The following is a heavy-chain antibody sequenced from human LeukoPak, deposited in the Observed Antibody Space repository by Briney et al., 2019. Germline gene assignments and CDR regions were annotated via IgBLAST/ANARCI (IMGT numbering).Heavy chain of an antibody. CDR3: ASLNSSGWYRNYYYYYGMDV. D-gene: IGHD6-19*01. CDR2: IYYSGST. CDR1: GGSISSSSYY. V-gene: IGHV4-39*01. Sequence: SETQSLTCTVSGGSISSSSYYWGWIRQPPGKGLEWIGSIYYSGSTYYNPSLKSRVTISVDTSKNQFSLKLSSVTAADTAVYYCASLNSSGWYRNYYYYYGMDVWGQGTTVTVSS. J-gene: IGHJ6*02.